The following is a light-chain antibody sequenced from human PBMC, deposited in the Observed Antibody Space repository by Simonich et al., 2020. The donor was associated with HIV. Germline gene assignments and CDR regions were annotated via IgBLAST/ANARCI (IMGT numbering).Light chain of an antibody. J-gene: IGKJ4*01. Sequence: DIQMTQSPSSLSASVGDRVTITCRASQSITYYLNWFQQKPGKSPRLLIYAASSLQSGVPSRFSGSGSGTDFTLSISSLQPEDFATYYCQQSYNTLLTFGGGTKVEIK. CDR2: AAS. CDR1: QSITYY. CDR3: QQSYNTLLT. V-gene: IGKV1-39*01.